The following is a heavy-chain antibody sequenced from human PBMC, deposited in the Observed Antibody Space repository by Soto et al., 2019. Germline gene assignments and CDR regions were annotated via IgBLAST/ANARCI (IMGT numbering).Heavy chain of an antibody. Sequence: ASVKVSCKASGYTFTDYYMHWVRQAPGQGLEWMGWINPNSGGTNYAQKFQGRVTMTRDTSISTAYMELSRLRSDDTAVYYCARKLELRGSYYYYYDMDVWSQGTTVTVSS. V-gene: IGHV1-2*02. J-gene: IGHJ6*02. D-gene: IGHD1-7*01. CDR1: GYTFTDYY. CDR2: INPNSGGT. CDR3: ARKLELRGSYYYYYDMDV.